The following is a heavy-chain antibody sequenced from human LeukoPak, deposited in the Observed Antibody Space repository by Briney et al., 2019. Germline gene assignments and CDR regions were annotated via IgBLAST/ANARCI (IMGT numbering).Heavy chain of an antibody. CDR3: ARHLRLLWFGEFQDAFDI. V-gene: IGHV4-39*01. D-gene: IGHD3-10*01. Sequence: SETLPLTCTVSGGSISSSSYYWGWIRQPPGKGLEWIGSIYYSGSTYYNPSLKSRVTISVDTSKNQFSLKLSSVTAADTAVYYCARHLRLLWFGEFQDAFDIWGQGTMVTVSS. CDR1: GGSISSSSYY. J-gene: IGHJ3*02. CDR2: IYYSGST.